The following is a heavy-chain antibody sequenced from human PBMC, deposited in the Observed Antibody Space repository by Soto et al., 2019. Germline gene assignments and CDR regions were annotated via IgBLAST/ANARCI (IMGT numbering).Heavy chain of an antibody. Sequence: QVQLQQWGAGLLKPSETLSLTCAVYGGSFSGYYWSWMRQPPGKGLEWIGEINHSGSTNYNPSLKSRVTISVDTSKNQFSLKLSSVTAADTAVYYCAIRQRRIAAARFDPWGQGTLVTVSS. CDR1: GGSFSGYY. D-gene: IGHD6-13*01. V-gene: IGHV4-34*01. CDR3: AIRQRRIAAARFDP. J-gene: IGHJ5*02. CDR2: INHSGST.